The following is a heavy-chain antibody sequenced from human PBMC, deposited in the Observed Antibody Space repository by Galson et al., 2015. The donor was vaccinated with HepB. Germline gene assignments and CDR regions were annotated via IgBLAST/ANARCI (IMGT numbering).Heavy chain of an antibody. CDR2: IYWDDDE. V-gene: IGHV2-5*02. CDR3: THSFLIAAIQF. Sequence: PALVKPTQTLTLTCTFSVFSLNTSGVGVGWLRQPPGKALEWLAIIYWDDDERYSPSLKSRLTITKDTSKNQVVLTMTNMDPVDTATYYCTHSFLIAAIQFWGQGTLVTVSS. J-gene: IGHJ4*02. D-gene: IGHD2-21*01. CDR1: VFSLNTSGVG.